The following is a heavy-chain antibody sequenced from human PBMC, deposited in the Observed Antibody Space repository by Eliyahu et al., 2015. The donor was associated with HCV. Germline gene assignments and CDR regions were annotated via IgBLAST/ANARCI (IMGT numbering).Heavy chain of an antibody. D-gene: IGHD2/OR15-2a*01. J-gene: IGHJ6*02. CDR2: IRSKANSYAT. V-gene: IGHV3-73*02. CDR3: TSLTVPYYYYGMDV. Sequence: EVQLVESGGGLVQPGGSLKLSCAASGFTFXGXAMHWVRQASGKGLEWVGRIRSKANSYATAYAASVKGRFTISRDDSKNTAYLQMNSLKTEDTAVYYCTSLTVPYYYYGMDVWGQGTTVTVSS. CDR1: GFTFXGXA.